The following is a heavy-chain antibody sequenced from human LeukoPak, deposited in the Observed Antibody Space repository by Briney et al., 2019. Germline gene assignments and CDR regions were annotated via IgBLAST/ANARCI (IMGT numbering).Heavy chain of an antibody. Sequence: GGSLRLSCAASGFTFSSSAMSWVRQAPGKRLEWVSAISNNGGYTYYADSVQGRFTISRDNSKSTLCLQMNSLRAEDTAVYYCAKQLGYCSDGSCYFPYWGQGTLVTVSS. CDR1: GFTFSSSA. V-gene: IGHV3-23*01. CDR3: AKQLGYCSDGSCYFPY. CDR2: ISNNGGYT. D-gene: IGHD2-15*01. J-gene: IGHJ4*02.